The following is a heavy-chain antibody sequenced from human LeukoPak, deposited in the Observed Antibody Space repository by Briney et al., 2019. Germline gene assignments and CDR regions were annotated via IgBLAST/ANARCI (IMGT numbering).Heavy chain of an antibody. D-gene: IGHD5-18*01. J-gene: IGHJ4*02. CDR3: ASGGGYSSFDY. CDR1: GGSISSYY. Sequence: PSETLSLTCTASGGSISSYYWSWIRQPPGKGLEWIGYIYYSGSTNYNPSLKSRVTISVDTSKNQFSLKLSSVTAADTAVYYCASGGGYSSFDYWGQGTLVTVSS. V-gene: IGHV4-59*01. CDR2: IYYSGST.